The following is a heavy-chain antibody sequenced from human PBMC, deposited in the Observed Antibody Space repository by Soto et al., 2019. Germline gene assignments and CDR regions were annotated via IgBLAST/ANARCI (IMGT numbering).Heavy chain of an antibody. V-gene: IGHV3-48*02. D-gene: IGHD1-26*01. CDR3: ARERGGSYHDF. CDR2: ISGGSTSI. CDR1: GFIFNVYT. Sequence: EVQLVESGGGLVQPGGSLRLSCAGSGFIFNVYTMAWVRQAPGEGLEWVSYISGGSTSISYADSVRGRFTISRDNAKNSLYLQMNSLRDEDTAVYYCARERGGSYHDFWGQGTLVTVSS. J-gene: IGHJ4*03.